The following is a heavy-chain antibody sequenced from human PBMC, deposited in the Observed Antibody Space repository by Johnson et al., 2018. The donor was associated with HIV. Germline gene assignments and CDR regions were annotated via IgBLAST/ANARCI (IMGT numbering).Heavy chain of an antibody. CDR3: ARERNMIVVDDDAFDI. J-gene: IGHJ3*02. CDR2: IRYDGSNK. CDR1: GFTFSSYC. D-gene: IGHD3-22*01. Sequence: QMLLVESGGGVVQPGGSLRLSCAASGFTFSSYCMHWVRQAPGKGLEWVAFIRYDGSNKYYADSVKGRFTISRDNSKNTLYLQMNSLRAEDTAVYYCARERNMIVVDDDAFDIWGQGTMVTVSS. V-gene: IGHV3-30*02.